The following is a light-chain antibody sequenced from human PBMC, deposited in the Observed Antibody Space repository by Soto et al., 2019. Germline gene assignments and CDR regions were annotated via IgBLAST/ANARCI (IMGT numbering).Light chain of an antibody. CDR3: QSYDNSLSGSGV. CDR1: KNDIGLYDF. Sequence: QSVLTQPPSASGSPGQSVTISCTGTKNDIGLYDFVSWYQHHPGKAPRLIIYEVVQRPSGVPDRFSGSKSGPSAFLAITGLQAEDEADYYCQSYDNSLSGSGVFGTGTKVTVL. V-gene: IGLV2-8*01. CDR2: EVV. J-gene: IGLJ1*01.